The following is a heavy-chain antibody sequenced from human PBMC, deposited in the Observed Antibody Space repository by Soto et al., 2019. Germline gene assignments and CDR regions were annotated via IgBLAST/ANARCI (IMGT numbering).Heavy chain of an antibody. J-gene: IGHJ4*02. V-gene: IGHV4-59*08. CDR2: IYYSGST. CDR1: GGSISSYY. D-gene: IGHD4-17*01. Sequence: GSLRLSCTVSGGSISSYYWSWIRQPPGKGLEWIGYIYYSGSTNYNPSLKSRVTISVDTSKNQFSLKLSSVTAADTAVYYCARWATVLFDYWGQGTLVTVS. CDR3: ARWATVLFDY.